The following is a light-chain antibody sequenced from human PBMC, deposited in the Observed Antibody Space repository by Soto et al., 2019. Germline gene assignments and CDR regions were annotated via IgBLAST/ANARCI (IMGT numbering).Light chain of an antibody. CDR2: LNSDGSH. Sequence: QSVLTQSPSASASLGASVKLTCTLSSGHSSYDISGHQQQPEKGTRYLIKLNSDGSHSKGDGIPCRFSGSSSGAERYLTISSLQSEDEADYYCQTWGTGIVVFGGGTQLTVL. CDR3: QTWGTGIVV. J-gene: IGLJ2*01. V-gene: IGLV4-69*01. CDR1: SGHSSYD.